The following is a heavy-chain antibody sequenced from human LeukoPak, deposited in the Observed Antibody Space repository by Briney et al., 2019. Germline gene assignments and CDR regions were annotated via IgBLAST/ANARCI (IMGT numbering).Heavy chain of an antibody. Sequence: PSETLSLTCAVYGGSFSGYYWSWIRPPPGKGLEWIGEINHSGSTNYNPSLKSRVTISVDTSKNQFSLKLSSVTAADTAVYYCARGNSSGWIFDYWGQGTLVTVSS. CDR1: GGSFSGYY. J-gene: IGHJ4*02. CDR2: INHSGST. V-gene: IGHV4-34*01. CDR3: ARGNSSGWIFDY. D-gene: IGHD6-19*01.